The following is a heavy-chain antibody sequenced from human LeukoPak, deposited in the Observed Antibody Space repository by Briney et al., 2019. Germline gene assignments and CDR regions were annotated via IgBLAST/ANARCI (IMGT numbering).Heavy chain of an antibody. J-gene: IGHJ4*02. V-gene: IGHV1-2*06. CDR3: ARESIAAAGREIDYFDY. Sequence: ASVKVSCKASGYTFTGYYMHWVRQAPGQGLEWVGRINPNSGGTNYAQKFQGRVTMTRDTSISTAYMELSRLRSDDTAVYYCARESIAAAGREIDYFDYWGQGTLVTVSS. CDR1: GYTFTGYY. D-gene: IGHD6-13*01. CDR2: INPNSGGT.